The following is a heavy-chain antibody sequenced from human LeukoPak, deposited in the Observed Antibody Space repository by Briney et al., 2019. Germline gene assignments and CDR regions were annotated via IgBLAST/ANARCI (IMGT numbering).Heavy chain of an antibody. CDR1: GGSISSGDYY. CDR2: IYYSGST. CDR3: ARTFIYYYYYMDV. J-gene: IGHJ6*03. V-gene: IGHV4-30-4*08. Sequence: PSETLSLTCTVSGGSISSGDYYWSWIRQPPGKGLEWIGYIYYSGSTYYNPSLKSRVTISVDTSKNQFSLKLSSVTAADTAVYYCARTFIYYYYYMDVWGKGTTVTVSS.